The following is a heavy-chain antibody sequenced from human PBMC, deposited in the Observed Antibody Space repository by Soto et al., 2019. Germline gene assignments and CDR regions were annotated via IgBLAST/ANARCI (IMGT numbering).Heavy chain of an antibody. Sequence: SETLSLTCTVSGGSISSSSYYWGWIRQPPGKGLEWIGSIYYSGSTYYNPSLKSRVTISVDTSKNQFSLKLSSVTAADTAVYYRARQGRRYCSGGSCYGGAFDIWGQGTMVTVSS. CDR1: GGSISSSSYY. CDR3: ARQGRRYCSGGSCYGGAFDI. D-gene: IGHD2-15*01. CDR2: IYYSGST. J-gene: IGHJ3*02. V-gene: IGHV4-39*01.